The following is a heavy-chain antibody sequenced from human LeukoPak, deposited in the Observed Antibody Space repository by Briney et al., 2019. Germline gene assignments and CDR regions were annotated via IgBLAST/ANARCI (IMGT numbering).Heavy chain of an antibody. V-gene: IGHV3-33*08. CDR3: ARRGYYDSSGYDY. CDR1: GFTFSNYW. CDR2: IRYDGSNK. J-gene: IGHJ4*02. Sequence: QTGGSLRLSCAASGFTFSNYWMNWVRQAPGKGLEWVAFIRYDGSNKYYADSVKGRFTISRDNAKNSLYLQINSLRAEDTAIYYCARRGYYDSSGYDYWGQGTLVTVSS. D-gene: IGHD3-22*01.